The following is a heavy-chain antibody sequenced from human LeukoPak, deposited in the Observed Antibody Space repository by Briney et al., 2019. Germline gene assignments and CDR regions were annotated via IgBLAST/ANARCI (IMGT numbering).Heavy chain of an antibody. V-gene: IGHV4-4*02. CDR1: SGSIFSSNW. D-gene: IGHD2-2*01. CDR2: IFHSGST. J-gene: IGHJ4*02. Sequence: SETLSLTCAVSSGSIFSSNWWSWVRQPPGQGLEWIGQIFHSGSTSYSPSLKSRVTISVDTSKNQFSLKLSSVTAADTAVYYCARAVIVVVPAADSNFDYWGQGTLVTVSS. CDR3: ARAVIVVVPAADSNFDY.